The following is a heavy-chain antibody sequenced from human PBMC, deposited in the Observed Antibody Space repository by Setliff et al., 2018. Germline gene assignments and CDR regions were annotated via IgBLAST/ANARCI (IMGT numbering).Heavy chain of an antibody. V-gene: IGHV1-18*01. Sequence: ASVKVSCKASGYTFRQSIVSWVRQAPGQGLEWLGWIGVYSGNTYSAQRFQGRVTMTTDTSTNMAYLELRGLGSDDTAVYYCLRLVRYCSRTSCQRTSGDEVWGQGTLVTVSS. CDR2: IGVYSGNT. CDR3: LRLVRYCSRTSCQRTSGDEV. CDR1: GYTFRQSI. J-gene: IGHJ4*02. D-gene: IGHD2-8*01.